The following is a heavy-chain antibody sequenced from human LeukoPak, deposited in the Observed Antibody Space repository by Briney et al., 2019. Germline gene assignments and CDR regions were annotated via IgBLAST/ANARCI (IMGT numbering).Heavy chain of an antibody. CDR1: GDSISSGDYY. CDR2: ISSSGST. D-gene: IGHD3-22*01. J-gene: IGHJ3*02. Sequence: SETLSLTCTVSGDSISSGDYYWSWIRQPAGKGLEWIGRISSSGSTNYNPSLKSRVTLSVDTSKNQFSLKLSSVTAADTAVYFCARGPYSYDSSGAFDIWGQGTMVTVSS. CDR3: ARGPYSYDSSGAFDI. V-gene: IGHV4-61*02.